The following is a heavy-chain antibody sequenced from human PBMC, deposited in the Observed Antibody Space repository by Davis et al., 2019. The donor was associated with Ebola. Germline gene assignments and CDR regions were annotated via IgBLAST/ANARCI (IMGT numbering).Heavy chain of an antibody. D-gene: IGHD2-2*01. CDR1: GGTFSSYA. V-gene: IGHV1-69*04. J-gene: IGHJ5*02. CDR2: IIPILGIA. Sequence: SVKVSCKASGGTFSSYAISWVRQAPGQGLEWMGRIIPILGIANYAQKFQGRVTITADKSTSTAYMELSSLRSDDTAVYYCARDEGICSSTSCSYNWFDPWGQGTLVTVSS. CDR3: ARDEGICSSTSCSYNWFDP.